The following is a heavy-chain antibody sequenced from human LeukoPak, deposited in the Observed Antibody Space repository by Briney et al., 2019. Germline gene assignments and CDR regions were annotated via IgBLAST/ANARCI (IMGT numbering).Heavy chain of an antibody. V-gene: IGHV4-4*07. CDR3: ASGTWNHLLDF. CDR1: GASIGGKY. J-gene: IGHJ4*02. Sequence: SETLSLTCIVSGASIGGKYWSWIRQAAGKGLEWIGRMYGSGNINYNPSLQSRVTTSVDTSKNQFSLQLTSVTAADTAVYYCASGTWNHLLDFWGQGTLVTVSS. D-gene: IGHD1-1*01. CDR2: MYGSGNI.